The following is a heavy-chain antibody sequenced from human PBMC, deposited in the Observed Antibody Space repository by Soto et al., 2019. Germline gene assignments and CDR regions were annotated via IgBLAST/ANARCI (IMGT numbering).Heavy chain of an antibody. CDR3: ASVGATYDYYYYGMDV. CDR2: IIPIFGTA. CDR1: GGTFSSYA. V-gene: IGHV1-69*12. J-gene: IGHJ6*02. D-gene: IGHD1-26*01. Sequence: QVQLVQSGAEVKKPGSSVKVSCKASGGTFSSYAISWVRQAPGQGLEWMGGIIPIFGTANYAQKFQGRVTITADESTGTAYMELSSRRSEDTAVYYCASVGATYDYYYYGMDVWGQGTTVTVSS.